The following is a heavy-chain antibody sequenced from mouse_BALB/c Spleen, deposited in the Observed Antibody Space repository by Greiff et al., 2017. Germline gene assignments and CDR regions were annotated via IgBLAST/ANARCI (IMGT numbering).Heavy chain of an antibody. CDR2: IWAGGST. J-gene: IGHJ3*01. V-gene: IGHV2-9*02. D-gene: IGHD1-2*01. CDR1: GFSLTSYG. Sequence: QVQLKESGPGLVAPSQSLSITCTVSGFSLTSYGVHWVRQPPGKGLEWLGVIWAGGSTNYNSALMSRLSISKDNSKSQVFLKMNSLQTDDTAMYYCARGLLRLPFAYWGQGTLVTVSA. CDR3: ARGLLRLPFAY.